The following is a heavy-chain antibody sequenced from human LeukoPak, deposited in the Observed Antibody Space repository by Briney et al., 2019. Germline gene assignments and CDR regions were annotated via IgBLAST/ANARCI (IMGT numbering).Heavy chain of an antibody. V-gene: IGHV4-34*01. CDR1: GGSFSGYY. D-gene: IGHD1-26*01. CDR3: AIGTAGLDY. Sequence: SETLSLTCAVYGGSFSGYYWSWIRQPPGKGLEWIGEINHSGSTNYNPSLKSRVTISVDTSKNQFSLKLSSVTAADTAVCYCAIGTAGLDYWGRGTLVTVSS. CDR2: INHSGST. J-gene: IGHJ4*02.